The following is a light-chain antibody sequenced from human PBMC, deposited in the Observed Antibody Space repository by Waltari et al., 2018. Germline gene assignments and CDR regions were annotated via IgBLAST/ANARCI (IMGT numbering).Light chain of an antibody. CDR3: QQYNTWRT. CDR2: GAS. Sequence: EIVMTQSPVTLSVSPGESAALSCRASQDVNTKLAWYQQKPGQAPRLLIYGASTRATGIPARFSDSGSGTEFTLTISSLQSEDFAVYYCQQYNTWRTFGQGTKVEIK. CDR1: QDVNTK. J-gene: IGKJ1*01. V-gene: IGKV3-15*01.